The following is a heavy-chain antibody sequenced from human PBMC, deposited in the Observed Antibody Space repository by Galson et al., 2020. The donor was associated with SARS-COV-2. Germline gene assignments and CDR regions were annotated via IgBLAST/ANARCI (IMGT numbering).Heavy chain of an antibody. CDR3: AKGAAAPSI. Sequence: QLGESLKISCAASGFTFSSYGMHWVRQAPGKGLEWVAFIRYDGSNKYYADSVKGRFTISRDNSKNTLYLQMNSLRAEDTAVYYCAKGAAAPSIWGQGTMVTVSS. CDR1: GFTFSSYG. J-gene: IGHJ3*02. CDR2: IRYDGSNK. D-gene: IGHD6-13*01. V-gene: IGHV3-30*02.